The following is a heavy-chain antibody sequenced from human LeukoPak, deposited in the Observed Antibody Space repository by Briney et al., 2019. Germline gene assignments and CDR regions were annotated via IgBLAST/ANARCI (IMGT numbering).Heavy chain of an antibody. CDR3: ARGKMRLVLGGGYYFDY. Sequence: GGSLRLSCAASGFTFSSYSMNWVRQAPGKGLEWVSSISSSSSYIYYADSVKGRFTISRDNAKNSLYLQMNSLRAEDTAVYYCARGKMRLVLGGGYYFDYWGQGTLVTVSS. CDR2: ISSSSSYI. J-gene: IGHJ4*02. V-gene: IGHV3-21*01. D-gene: IGHD6-19*01. CDR1: GFTFSSYS.